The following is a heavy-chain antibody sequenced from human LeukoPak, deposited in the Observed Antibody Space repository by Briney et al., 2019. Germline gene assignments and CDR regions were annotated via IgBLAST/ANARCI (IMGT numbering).Heavy chain of an antibody. V-gene: IGHV4-39*07. CDR1: GGSISSSSYY. Sequence: PSETLSLTCTVSGGSISSSSYYWGWIRQPPGKGLEWIGSIYYSGSTYYNPSLKSRVTISLDTSKNQFSLKLSSVTAADTAVYYCARVYDSSGYDAFDIWGQGTMVTVSS. J-gene: IGHJ3*02. CDR2: IYYSGST. CDR3: ARVYDSSGYDAFDI. D-gene: IGHD3-22*01.